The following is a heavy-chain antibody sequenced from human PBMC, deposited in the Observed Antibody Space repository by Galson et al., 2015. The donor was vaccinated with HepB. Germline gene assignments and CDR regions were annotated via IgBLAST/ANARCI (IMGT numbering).Heavy chain of an antibody. D-gene: IGHD3-3*01. J-gene: IGHJ4*02. Sequence: SLRLSCAASGFTFSSYAMHWVRQAPGKGLEYVSAISSNGGSTYYADSVKGRFTISRDNSKNTLYLQMSSLRAEDTAVYYCVKVGNVLRVLEWSGPYDYWGQGTLVTVSS. CDR2: ISSNGGST. V-gene: IGHV3-64D*06. CDR1: GFTFSSYA. CDR3: VKVGNVLRVLEWSGPYDY.